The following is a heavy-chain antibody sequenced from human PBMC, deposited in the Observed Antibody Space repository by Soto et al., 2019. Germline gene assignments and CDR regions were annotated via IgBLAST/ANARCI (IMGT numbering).Heavy chain of an antibody. CDR3: AKDPLTRGWFDP. V-gene: IGHV3-23*01. J-gene: IGHJ5*02. CDR2: ISAGGTT. CDR1: GFTFSGNA. Sequence: EVQLLESGGGSVQPGESLRLSCVASGFTFSGNAMTWVRQAPGKGLHWVSGISAGGTTYYADSAKGRFTISRDNSKNTLYLQMNSLRADDTAVYYCAKDPLTRGWFDPWGQGTLVTVSS.